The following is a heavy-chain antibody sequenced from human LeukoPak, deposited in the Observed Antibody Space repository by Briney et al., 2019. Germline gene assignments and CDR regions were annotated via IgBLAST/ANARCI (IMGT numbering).Heavy chain of an antibody. CDR2: INHSGST. Sequence: SETLSLTCAVYGGSFSGYYWGWLRQPPGKGLEWIGEINHSGSTNYNPSLKSRVTISVDTSKNQFSLKLSSVTAADTAVYYCARGPSGNYDFWSGYPRLHYYYYMDVWGKGTTVTVSS. CDR3: ARGPSGNYDFWSGYPRLHYYYYMDV. V-gene: IGHV4-34*01. J-gene: IGHJ6*03. D-gene: IGHD3-3*01. CDR1: GGSFSGYY.